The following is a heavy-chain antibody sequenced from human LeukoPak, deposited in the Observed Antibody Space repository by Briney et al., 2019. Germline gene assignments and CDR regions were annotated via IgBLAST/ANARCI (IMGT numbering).Heavy chain of an antibody. CDR1: GFTFSSYG. J-gene: IGHJ4*02. V-gene: IGHV3-30*18. D-gene: IGHD3-9*01. CDR3: AKDVRYFDWSYFDY. Sequence: GGSLRLSCAASGFTFSSYGMHWVRQAPGKGLEWVAVISYDGSNKYYADSVKGRFTISRDNSKNTLYLQMNSLRAEDTAVYYCAKDVRYFDWSYFDYWGQGTLVTVSS. CDR2: ISYDGSNK.